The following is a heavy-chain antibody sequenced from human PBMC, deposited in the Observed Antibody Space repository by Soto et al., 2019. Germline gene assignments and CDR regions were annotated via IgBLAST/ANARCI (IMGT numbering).Heavy chain of an antibody. CDR2: ISGSGGST. J-gene: IGHJ6*02. CDR1: GFTFSIYA. CDR3: AKAQPGGSQNYYYYGMDV. D-gene: IGHD3-16*01. Sequence: HPGGSLRLSCAASGFTFSIYAMSWVRHAPGKGLKWVSAISGSGGSTYYADSVKGRFTISRDNSKNTLYLQMNSLRAEDTAVYYCAKAQPGGSQNYYYYGMDVWGQGTTVTVSS. V-gene: IGHV3-23*01.